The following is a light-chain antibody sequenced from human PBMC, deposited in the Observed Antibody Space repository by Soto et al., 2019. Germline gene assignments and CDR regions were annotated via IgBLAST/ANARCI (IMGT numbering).Light chain of an antibody. J-gene: IGLJ3*02. CDR1: SSDVGCYNY. V-gene: IGLV2-14*01. CDR2: EVS. Sequence: QSALTQPASVSGSPGQSVTISCTGTSSDVGCYNYVSWYQQHPGKAPKLMIYEVSHRPSAVSIRFSRYKSGNPAPLTISGIQAEDEADYYCSSYTSSSPRVFGGGTKLTVL. CDR3: SSYTSSSPRV.